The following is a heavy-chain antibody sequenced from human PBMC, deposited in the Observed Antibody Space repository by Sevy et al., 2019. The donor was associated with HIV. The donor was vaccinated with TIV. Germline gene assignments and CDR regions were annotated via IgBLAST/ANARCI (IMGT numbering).Heavy chain of an antibody. Sequence: SETLSLTCAVSSYSVGSDNYWGWIRQSPGKGLEWIGIIYRSGTTYYNPSLRSRVTISVDTSKNQFSLKRSSVTASDTAVYFCAGALGMATFGQIRFDSWGQGTLVTVSS. J-gene: IGHJ5*01. CDR1: SYSVGSDNY. CDR2: IYRSGTT. CDR3: AGALGMATFGQIRFDS. V-gene: IGHV4-38-2*01. D-gene: IGHD5-12*01.